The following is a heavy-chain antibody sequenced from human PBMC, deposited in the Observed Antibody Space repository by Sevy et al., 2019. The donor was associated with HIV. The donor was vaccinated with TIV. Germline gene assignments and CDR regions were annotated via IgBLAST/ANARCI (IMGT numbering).Heavy chain of an antibody. CDR3: ARGPYNSGLRLDF. CDR2: ISFDGGNN. V-gene: IGHV3-30-3*01. Sequence: GGSLRLSYAASGFSLSDYAIHWARQGPVKGLEWLTVISFDGGNNYYADSVKGRFTISRENSKNTVSLQMNSLRPDDTALYYCARGPYNSGLRLDFWGRGILVTVSS. J-gene: IGHJ4*02. D-gene: IGHD5-12*01. CDR1: GFSLSDYA.